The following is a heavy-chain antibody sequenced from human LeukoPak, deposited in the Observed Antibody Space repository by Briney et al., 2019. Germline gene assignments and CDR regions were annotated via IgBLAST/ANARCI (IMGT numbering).Heavy chain of an antibody. Sequence: ASVKVSCKASGYTSTSYDINWVRQATGQGLEWMGWMNPNSGNTGYAQKFQGRVTITRNTSISTAYMELSSLRSEDTAVYYCARGYNWNYVRHWFDPWGQGTLVTVSS. CDR2: MNPNSGNT. D-gene: IGHD1-7*01. CDR3: ARGYNWNYVRHWFDP. J-gene: IGHJ5*02. CDR1: GYTSTSYD. V-gene: IGHV1-8*03.